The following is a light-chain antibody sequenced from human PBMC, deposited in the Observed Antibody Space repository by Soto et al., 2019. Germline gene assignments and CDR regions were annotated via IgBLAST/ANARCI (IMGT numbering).Light chain of an antibody. CDR1: QSLVHSDGNTY. J-gene: IGKJ1*01. V-gene: IGKV2-24*01. CDR2: KTS. CDR3: RKGTQLWT. Sequence: DIVMTQTPLSSPVSLGQPASISCRSSQSLVHSDGNTYLSWLHQRPGQPPRLLIYKTSNRFSGVPHRFSGSGAGTDIKLKISRVEAEDVGVYYCRKGTQLWTFVQGTKVEI.